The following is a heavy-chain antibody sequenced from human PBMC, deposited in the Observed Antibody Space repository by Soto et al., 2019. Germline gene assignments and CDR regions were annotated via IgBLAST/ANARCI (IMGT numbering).Heavy chain of an antibody. CDR3: AKRDVGAGYHH. V-gene: IGHV3-74*01. D-gene: IGHD2-2*01. CDR2: INNDGSST. CDR1: GFIFSNYW. J-gene: IGHJ1*01. Sequence: EVHLVESGGGLVQPGGSLRLSCTASGFIFSNYWIHCVRQAPGKGLVWVSRINNDGSSTDYVDSVKGRFTISRDNAEHTLYLQMNSLRAEDTAVYYCAKRDVGAGYHHWGQGTLVTVSS.